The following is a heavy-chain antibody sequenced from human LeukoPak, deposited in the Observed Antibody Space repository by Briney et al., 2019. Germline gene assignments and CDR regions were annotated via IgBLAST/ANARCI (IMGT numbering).Heavy chain of an antibody. CDR2: IYSGGST. V-gene: IGHV3-66*01. Sequence: GSLRLSCAASGFTGSSKKKSGVRQAPREGLEWVSVIYSGGSTYYADSVKGRFTISRDNSKNTLYLQMNSLRAEDTAVYYCVSMTGGNWFDPWGQGTLVTVSS. D-gene: IGHD3-9*01. J-gene: IGHJ5*02. CDR3: VSMTGGNWFDP. CDR1: GFTGSSKK.